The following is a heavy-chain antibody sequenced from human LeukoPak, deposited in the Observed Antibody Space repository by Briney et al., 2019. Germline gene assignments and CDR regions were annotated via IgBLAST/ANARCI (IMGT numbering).Heavy chain of an antibody. V-gene: IGHV4-39*01. J-gene: IGHJ5*02. Sequence: SETLSLTCSVSGGSISNSSYFWGWVRQPPGKGLEWIGSIYYAGSTYYNPSLKSRVTISKDTSKNQFALRLSSVTAADTAVYYCARGIGYGDGNWFDPWGQGTLVTVSS. CDR1: GGSISNSSYF. D-gene: IGHD4-17*01. CDR2: IYYAGST. CDR3: ARGIGYGDGNWFDP.